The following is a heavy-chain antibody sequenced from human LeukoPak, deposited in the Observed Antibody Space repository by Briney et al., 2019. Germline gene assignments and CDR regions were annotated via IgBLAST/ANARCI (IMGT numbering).Heavy chain of an antibody. D-gene: IGHD2-2*02. Sequence: PSETLSLTCTVSGGSISSGDYYWSWIRQHPGKGLEWIGYIYYSGTTFYNPSLKSRLTISIDASKNQFSLKLTSVTAADTAVYYCARGPIVVVPAAIPSNWFDPWGQGTLVTVSS. CDR1: GGSISSGDYY. V-gene: IGHV4-30-4*08. CDR3: ARGPIVVVPAAIPSNWFDP. CDR2: IYYSGTT. J-gene: IGHJ5*02.